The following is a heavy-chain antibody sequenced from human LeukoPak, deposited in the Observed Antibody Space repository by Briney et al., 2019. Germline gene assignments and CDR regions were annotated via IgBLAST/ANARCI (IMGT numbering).Heavy chain of an antibody. CDR3: ARVVNYTSRKNWYYP. CDR1: GGSVNTFY. D-gene: IGHD3-3*01. V-gene: IGHV4-59*02. Sequence: SGTLSLTCTVSGGSVNTFYWSWIRQPPGKGLEWIGYTYYSGGTKYNPSLESRFTISVDASKSQFSLKLNSVTTADTAVYYCARVVNYTSRKNWYYPWGQGPLVVVSS. CDR2: TYYSGGT. J-gene: IGHJ5*02.